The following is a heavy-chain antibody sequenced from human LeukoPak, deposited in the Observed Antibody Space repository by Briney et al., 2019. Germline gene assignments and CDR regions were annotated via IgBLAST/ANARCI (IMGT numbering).Heavy chain of an antibody. Sequence: GGSLRLSCAASGSTFSGYWVHWVRQAPGKGLVWVSRIDGEGSSTSYADSVKGRFTISRDNAKNTLFPQMNSLRAEDTAVYFCAREFLPTGIHTDSFDIWGQGTLVTVSS. CDR3: AREFLPTGIHTDSFDI. CDR2: IDGEGSST. D-gene: IGHD1-1*01. J-gene: IGHJ3*02. CDR1: GSTFSGYW. V-gene: IGHV3-74*01.